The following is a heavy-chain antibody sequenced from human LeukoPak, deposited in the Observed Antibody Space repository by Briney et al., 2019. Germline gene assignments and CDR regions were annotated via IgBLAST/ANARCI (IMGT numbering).Heavy chain of an antibody. CDR3: ARDRAVTQGWLEFVP. CDR1: GFSVSNYY. Sequence: AGSLRLSCAGYGFSVSNYYMSWVRQPPGKGLEWVSLIRDSGETFYADSVKGRFTISRDNSKNTMYLQMNRLRVEDTAVYFFARDRAVTQGWLEFVPWGEGTLVTVSS. CDR2: IRDSGET. D-gene: IGHD4-17*01. V-gene: IGHV3-66*03. J-gene: IGHJ5*02.